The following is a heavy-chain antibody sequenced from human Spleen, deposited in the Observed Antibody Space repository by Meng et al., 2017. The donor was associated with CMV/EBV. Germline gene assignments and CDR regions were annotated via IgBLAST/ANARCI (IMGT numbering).Heavy chain of an antibody. CDR2: IYYSGST. J-gene: IGHJ4*02. CDR1: GGSISSYY. D-gene: IGHD6-19*01. Sequence: SETLSLTCTVSGGSISSYYWSWIRQPPGKGLEWIGYIYYSGSTNHNPSLKSRVTISVDTSKNQFSLKMSSVTAADTAVYYCARLMSSGWGKYFDYWGQGTLVTVSS. CDR3: ARLMSSGWGKYFDY. V-gene: IGHV4-59*01.